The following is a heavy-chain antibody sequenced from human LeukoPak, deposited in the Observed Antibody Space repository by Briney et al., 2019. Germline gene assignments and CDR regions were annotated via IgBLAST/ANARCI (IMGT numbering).Heavy chain of an antibody. CDR1: GGTFRSYA. D-gene: IGHD3-16*01. CDR2: IIPIFGTA. V-gene: IGHV1-69*05. CDR3: ARAGYDYVWGSLGY. Sequence: SVKVSCKASGGTFRSYAISWVRQAPGQGLEWMGGIIPIFGTANYAQKFQGRVTITTDESTSTAYMELSSLRSEDTAVYYCARAGYDYVWGSLGYWGQGTLVTVSS. J-gene: IGHJ4*02.